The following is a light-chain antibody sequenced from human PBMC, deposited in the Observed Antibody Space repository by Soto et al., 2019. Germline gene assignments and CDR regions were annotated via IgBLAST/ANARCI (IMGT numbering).Light chain of an antibody. V-gene: IGKV1-5*01. CDR3: QQYNSYPYT. CDR2: DAS. Sequence: DIQMTQSPSTLSAPVGDRVTITCRASQSTSSWLAWYQQKPGKAPKLLIYDASTLKSGVPSRFSGSGSGTEFTLTISSLQPDDFATYYCQQYNSYPYTFGPGTKLEIK. CDR1: QSTSSW. J-gene: IGKJ2*01.